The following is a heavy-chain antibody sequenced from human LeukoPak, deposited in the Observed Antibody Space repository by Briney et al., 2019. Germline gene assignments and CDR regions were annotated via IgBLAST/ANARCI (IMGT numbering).Heavy chain of an antibody. Sequence: PGGSLRLSCAASDSSFGSHDMSWLRQTLEKGLEWVPYIAPDDASFYADSVRGRFTISRDKSQNILYLHINSLRADDTAIYYCAKGPNFGSWRAVDYWGQESLVTVSS. J-gene: IGHJ4*02. D-gene: IGHD3-10*01. CDR2: IAPDDAS. CDR3: AKGPNFGSWRAVDY. CDR1: DSSFGSHD. V-gene: IGHV3-23*01.